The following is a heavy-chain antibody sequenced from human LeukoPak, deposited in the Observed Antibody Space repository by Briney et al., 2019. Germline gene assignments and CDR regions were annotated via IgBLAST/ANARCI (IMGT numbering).Heavy chain of an antibody. Sequence: GESLKISCKGSGYSFTSYWIGWVRQMPGKGLEWMGIIYPGDSDTRYSPSFQGQVTISADKSISTAYLQWSSLKASDTAMYYCARHSFAMVRGVITRQYGMDVWGQGTTVTVSS. J-gene: IGHJ6*02. V-gene: IGHV5-51*01. CDR1: GYSFTSYW. D-gene: IGHD3-10*01. CDR3: ARHSFAMVRGVITRQYGMDV. CDR2: IYPGDSDT.